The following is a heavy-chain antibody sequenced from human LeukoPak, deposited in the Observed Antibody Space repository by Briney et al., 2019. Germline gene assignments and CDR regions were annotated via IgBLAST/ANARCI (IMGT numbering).Heavy chain of an antibody. Sequence: PSETLSLTCTVSAGSISSGDYYWSWIRQPPGKGLEWIGYIYYSGRTYYNPSLKSRVTISVDTSKNQFSLKLSSVTAADTAVYYCARESVATPLPDAFDIWGQGTMVTVSS. CDR1: AGSISSGDYY. CDR2: IYYSGRT. D-gene: IGHD2-15*01. J-gene: IGHJ3*02. V-gene: IGHV4-30-4*08. CDR3: ARESVATPLPDAFDI.